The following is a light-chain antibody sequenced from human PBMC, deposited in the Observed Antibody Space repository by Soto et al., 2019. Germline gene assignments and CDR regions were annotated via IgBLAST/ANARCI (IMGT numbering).Light chain of an antibody. J-gene: IGLJ3*02. Sequence: QSALTQPASVSGSPGQSITISCTGTSSDVGGYNYVSWYQQHPGKAPKLMIYEVSNRPSGVSNRFSGSKSGNTASLTISGLQAEDEADYYCLLSYSGARSRVFGGGTKLTVL. CDR3: LLSYSGARSRV. CDR2: EVS. V-gene: IGLV2-14*01. CDR1: SSDVGGYNY.